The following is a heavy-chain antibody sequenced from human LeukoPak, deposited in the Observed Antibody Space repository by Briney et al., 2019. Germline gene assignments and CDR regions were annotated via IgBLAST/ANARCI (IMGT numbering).Heavy chain of an antibody. J-gene: IGHJ4*02. CDR3: ARDRAGLYDY. Sequence: PGRSLRLSCAASGFTFSTYAMHWVRQPPGKGLEWVAVISYDGSNKYYADSVKGRFTISRDNSKNTLYLQMNSLRAEDTAVYYCARDRAGLYDYWGQGTLVTVSS. CDR2: ISYDGSNK. D-gene: IGHD6-19*01. V-gene: IGHV3-30-3*01. CDR1: GFTFSTYA.